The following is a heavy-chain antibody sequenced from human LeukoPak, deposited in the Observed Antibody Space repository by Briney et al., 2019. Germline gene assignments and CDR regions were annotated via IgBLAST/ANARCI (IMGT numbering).Heavy chain of an antibody. CDR1: SGSISSSSYY. Sequence: SETLSLTCTVSSGSISSSSYYWGWIRQPPGKGLEWIGSIYYSGSTYYNPSLKSRVTISMDTSKNQFSLKPTSVTAADTAVYYCATGDRQWLSVWFDPWGQGTLVTVSS. V-gene: IGHV4-39*01. D-gene: IGHD6-19*01. CDR2: IYYSGST. J-gene: IGHJ5*02. CDR3: ATGDRQWLSVWFDP.